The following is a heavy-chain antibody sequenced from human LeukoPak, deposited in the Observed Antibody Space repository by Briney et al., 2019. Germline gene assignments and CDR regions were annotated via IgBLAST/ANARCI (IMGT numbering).Heavy chain of an antibody. CDR2: ISSSGSTI. J-gene: IGHJ4*02. D-gene: IGHD2-2*01. V-gene: IGHV3-48*04. CDR3: ARDIVVVPAVRYFDY. Sequence: GGSLRLSCAASGFTFSSYWMSWVRQAPGKGLEWVSYISSSGSTIYYADSVKGRFTISRDNAKNSLYLQMNSLRAEDTAVYYCARDIVVVPAVRYFDYWGQGTLVTVSS. CDR1: GFTFSSYW.